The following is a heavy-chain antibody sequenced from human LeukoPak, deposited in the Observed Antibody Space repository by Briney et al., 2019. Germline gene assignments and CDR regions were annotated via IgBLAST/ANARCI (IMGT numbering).Heavy chain of an antibody. V-gene: IGHV4-39*01. CDR3: AVGITIFGVVTQYNWFDP. CDR1: GGSISSSSYY. Sequence: PSETLSLTCTVSGGSISSSSYYWGWIRQPPGEGLEWIGSIYYSGSTYYNPSLKSRVTISVDTSKNQFSLKPSSVTAADTAVYYCAVGITIFGVVTQYNWFDPWGQGTLVTVSS. D-gene: IGHD3-3*01. CDR2: IYYSGST. J-gene: IGHJ5*02.